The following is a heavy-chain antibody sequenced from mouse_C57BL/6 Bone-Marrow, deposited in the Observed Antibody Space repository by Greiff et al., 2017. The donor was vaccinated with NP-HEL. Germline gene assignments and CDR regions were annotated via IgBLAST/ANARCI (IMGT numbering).Heavy chain of an antibody. CDR1: GYTFTSYD. J-gene: IGHJ4*01. V-gene: IGHV1-85*01. Sequence: VQLQQSGPELVKPGASVKLSCKASGYTFTSYDINWVKQRPGQGLAWIGWIYPRDGSTTYNEKFKGKATLTVDTSSSTAYMELHSLTSEDSAIYVCARRTGTHMDYWGQGTAVTVSS. CDR2: IYPRDGST. D-gene: IGHD4-1*01. CDR3: ARRTGTHMDY.